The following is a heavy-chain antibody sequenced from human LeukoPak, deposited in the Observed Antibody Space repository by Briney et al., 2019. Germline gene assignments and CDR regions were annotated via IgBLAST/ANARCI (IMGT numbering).Heavy chain of an antibody. Sequence: SVKVSCKASGGTFSSYAISWVRQAPGQGLEWMGRIIPILGIANYARKFQGRVTITADKSTSTAYMELSSLRSEDTAVYYCASASSGYYNDAFDIWGQGTMVTVSS. CDR2: IIPILGIA. D-gene: IGHD3-22*01. CDR3: ASASSGYYNDAFDI. V-gene: IGHV1-69*04. CDR1: GGTFSSYA. J-gene: IGHJ3*02.